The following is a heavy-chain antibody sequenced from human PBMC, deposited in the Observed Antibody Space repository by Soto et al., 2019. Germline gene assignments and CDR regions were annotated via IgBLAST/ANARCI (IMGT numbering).Heavy chain of an antibody. V-gene: IGHV4-59*01. CDR1: GGSISRYY. Sequence: PSETLSLTCIVSGGSISRYYWTWIRQPPGRGLEWVGNIYSSGTTNYNPSLKSRVTISIDTSKNQVSLKLNAVTAADTAVYFCAREYYDFWSVTFSYYGMDVWGQGTTVTVSS. CDR2: IYSSGTT. CDR3: AREYYDFWSVTFSYYGMDV. D-gene: IGHD3-3*01. J-gene: IGHJ6*02.